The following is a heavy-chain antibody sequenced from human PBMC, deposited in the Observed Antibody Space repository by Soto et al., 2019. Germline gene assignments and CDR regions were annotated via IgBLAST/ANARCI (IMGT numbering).Heavy chain of an antibody. CDR2: ISSSSSTI. CDR3: AREGRYSGSDYFDY. Sequence: GGSLRLSCGASGSTFSSYSMNWVRQAPGKGLEWISYISSSSSTIFYADSVKGRFTISRDNDKNSLYLQMNNLRDEDTAVYFCAREGRYSGSDYFDYWGQGTLVTVSS. J-gene: IGHJ4*02. CDR1: GSTFSSYS. D-gene: IGHD5-12*01. V-gene: IGHV3-48*02.